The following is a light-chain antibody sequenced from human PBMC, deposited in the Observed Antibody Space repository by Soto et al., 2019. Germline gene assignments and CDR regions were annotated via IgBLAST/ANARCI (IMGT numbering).Light chain of an antibody. CDR3: QQSYSSPPLT. J-gene: IGKJ4*01. CDR2: AAY. V-gene: IGKV1-39*01. Sequence: DIQMTQSPSSLSSSLGDSVTITCRASQSISSYLNWYQQKPGKAPKLLIYAAYSLQSGVPSRFSGSGSGTDFTLTISSLQPEDFATYFCQQSYSSPPLTCGGGTKVDIK. CDR1: QSISSY.